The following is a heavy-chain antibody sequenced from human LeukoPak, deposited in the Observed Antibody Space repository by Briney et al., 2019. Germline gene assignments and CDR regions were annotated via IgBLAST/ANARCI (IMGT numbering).Heavy chain of an antibody. Sequence: ASVKVSCKASGYTFTSYAMHWVRQAPGQRLEWMGWINAGNGNTKYSQKFQGRVTITRDTSASTAYMELSSLRSEDTAVYYCARDLYGYSSSWYRPRAEYFQHWGQGTLVTVSS. CDR2: INAGNGNT. CDR3: ARDLYGYSSSWYRPRAEYFQH. D-gene: IGHD6-13*01. CDR1: GYTFTSYA. V-gene: IGHV1-3*01. J-gene: IGHJ1*01.